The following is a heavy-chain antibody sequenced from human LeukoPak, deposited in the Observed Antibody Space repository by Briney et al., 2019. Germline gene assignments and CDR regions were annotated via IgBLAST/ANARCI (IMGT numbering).Heavy chain of an antibody. Sequence: PGGSLRLSCAASGFTFSNYAMNWVRQAPGKGLEWVSAISGSGGSTYYADSVKGRFTISRDNSKNTLYLQMNSLRAEDTAVYYCAKEQGIAVSNWFDPWGQGTLVTVSS. CDR1: GFTFSNYA. J-gene: IGHJ5*02. CDR3: AKEQGIAVSNWFDP. D-gene: IGHD6-19*01. CDR2: ISGSGGST. V-gene: IGHV3-23*01.